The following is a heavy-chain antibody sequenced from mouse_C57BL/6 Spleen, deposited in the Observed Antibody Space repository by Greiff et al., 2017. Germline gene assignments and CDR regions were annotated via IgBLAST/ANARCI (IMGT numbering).Heavy chain of an antibody. CDR1: GYTFTSCW. D-gene: IGHD1-1*01. CDR3: ARSENYGSSWGYFDV. Sequence: QVQLQQPGAELVRPGSSVKLSCKASGYTFTSCWMHWVKQRPIQGLEWIGNIDPSDSETHYNQKFKDKATLTVDKSSSTAYMQLSSLTSEDSAVYYCARSENYGSSWGYFDVWGTGTTVTVSS. J-gene: IGHJ1*03. CDR2: IDPSDSET. V-gene: IGHV1-52*01.